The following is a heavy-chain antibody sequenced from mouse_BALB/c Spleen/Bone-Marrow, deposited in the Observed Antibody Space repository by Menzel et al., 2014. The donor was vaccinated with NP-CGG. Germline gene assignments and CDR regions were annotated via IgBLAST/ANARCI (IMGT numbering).Heavy chain of an antibody. J-gene: IGHJ3*01. D-gene: IGHD1-1*01. V-gene: IGHV5-9-4*01. CDR1: GFTFSSYT. CDR3: ARDGYGSSD. Sequence: EVKLVESGGGLVKPGGSLKLSCAASGFTFSSYTMSWVRQTPEKRLEWVATISSGGSYTYYPDTVTGRFTISRDNAKNTLYLEMSSLRSEDTAMYYCARDGYGSSDWGQGTLVTVSA. CDR2: ISSGGSYT.